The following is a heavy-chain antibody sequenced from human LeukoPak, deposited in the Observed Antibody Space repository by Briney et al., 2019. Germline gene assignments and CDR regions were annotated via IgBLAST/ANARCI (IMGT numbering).Heavy chain of an antibody. D-gene: IGHD6-19*01. Sequence: GGSLRLSCAASGFLFSDYYMTWIRQAPGKGLEWVSHITTTSTSTYYADSVRGRFTISRDNAKKSLFLQMNSLRAEDTAVYYCARTYRSGWYYFDYWGQGTLATVSS. CDR2: ITTTSTST. CDR1: GFLFSDYY. CDR3: ARTYRSGWYYFDY. V-gene: IGHV3-11*04. J-gene: IGHJ4*02.